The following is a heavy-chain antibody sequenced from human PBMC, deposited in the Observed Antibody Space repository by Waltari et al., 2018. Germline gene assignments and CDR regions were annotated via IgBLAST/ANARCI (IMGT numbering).Heavy chain of an antibody. CDR1: GASFSDYY. J-gene: IGHJ5*02. D-gene: IGHD3-3*01. Sequence: QVQLQQWGAGLLGPSETLSLTCAVYGASFSDYYWGWVRQPPGTGLDWIGQMRHPGSTNYHPSLKRRVTISIDTPRSQFSLRLSSVTAADTALYFCTRGGNYDFWSHRPFVDPWGQGTLVTVSS. CDR3: TRGGNYDFWSHRPFVDP. CDR2: MRHPGST. V-gene: IGHV4-34*01.